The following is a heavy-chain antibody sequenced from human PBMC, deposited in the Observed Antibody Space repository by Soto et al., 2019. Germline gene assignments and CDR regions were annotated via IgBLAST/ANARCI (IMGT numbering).Heavy chain of an antibody. Sequence: QVQLVQSGAEVKKPGASVKVSCKASGYTFTSYGISWVRQAPGQGLEWMGWVNAYNGNTNYAQKFQGRVTMTTDTAKSTAYMEMRSLRSAATAVYSCPSEAVSGRPGFDYWGQGTLVTVSS. J-gene: IGHJ4*02. CDR2: VNAYNGNT. V-gene: IGHV1-18*01. D-gene: IGHD6-19*01. CDR1: GYTFTSYG. CDR3: PSEAVSGRPGFDY.